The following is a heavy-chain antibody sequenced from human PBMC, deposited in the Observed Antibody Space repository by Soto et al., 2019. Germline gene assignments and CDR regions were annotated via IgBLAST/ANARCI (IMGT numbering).Heavy chain of an antibody. J-gene: IGHJ4*02. CDR3: ARDKVGTAAGF. CDR2: ITGSTGDT. D-gene: IGHD2-15*01. V-gene: IGHV1-18*01. Sequence: ASVKVSCKASGFTFTNYRISWVRQAPGQGFEWMGWITGSTGDTNYAQKFQDRLAMTTDTSADTAYMELRSLRGDDTAVYYCARDKVGTAAGFWGQGTLVTVSS. CDR1: GFTFTNYR.